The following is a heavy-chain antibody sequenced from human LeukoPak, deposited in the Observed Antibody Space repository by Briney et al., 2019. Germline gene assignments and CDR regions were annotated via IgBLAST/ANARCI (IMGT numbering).Heavy chain of an antibody. J-gene: IGHJ4*02. Sequence: GGSLRLSCAGAGFTFSTHTINWVRQAPGKGLEWVSSISSSSAYIYYADSVKGRFTISRNNAKNSLYLQMNSLRVEDTAFYYCAKDNRRHYTSGPNPDSLHWGQGALVTVSS. CDR3: AKDNRRHYTSGPNPDSLH. CDR2: ISSSSAYI. CDR1: GFTFSTHT. V-gene: IGHV3-21*04. D-gene: IGHD6-19*01.